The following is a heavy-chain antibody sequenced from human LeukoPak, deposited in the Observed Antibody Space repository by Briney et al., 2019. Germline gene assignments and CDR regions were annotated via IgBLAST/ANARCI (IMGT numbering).Heavy chain of an antibody. CDR2: ISAYNGNT. CDR3: ARVGDILTGSDAFDI. D-gene: IGHD3-9*01. Sequence: ASVKVSCTASGYTFTSYGISWVRQAPGQGLEWMGWISAYNGNTNYAQKLQGRVTMTTDTSTSTAYMELRSLRSDDTAVYYCARVGDILTGSDAFDIWGQGTMVTVSS. J-gene: IGHJ3*02. CDR1: GYTFTSYG. V-gene: IGHV1-18*01.